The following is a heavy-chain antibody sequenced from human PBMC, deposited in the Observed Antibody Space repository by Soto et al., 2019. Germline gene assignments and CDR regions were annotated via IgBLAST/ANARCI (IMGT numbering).Heavy chain of an antibody. CDR3: TGERYSSPFN. D-gene: IGHD4-4*01. CDR2: IYHTGTT. J-gene: IGHJ4*02. CDR1: GGSISSGDYY. V-gene: IGHV4-39*01. Sequence: QLQELGPRLVKPSETLSLTCTVSGGSISSGDYYWGWVRQPPGKGLEWIGSIYHTGTTYYNPSLKSRLIMSVDRSENQFSLRLNSVTVTDTAVYYCTGERYSSPFNWGQGTLVTVSS.